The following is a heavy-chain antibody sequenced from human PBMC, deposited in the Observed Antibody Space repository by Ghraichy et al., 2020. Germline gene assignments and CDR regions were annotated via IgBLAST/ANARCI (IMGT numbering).Heavy chain of an antibody. V-gene: IGHV4-34*01. D-gene: IGHD6-13*01. Sequence: SETLSLTCAVYGGSFSGYYWSWIRQPPGKGLDWIGEINHSGSTNYNPSLKSRVTISVDTSKNQFSLKLSSVTAADTAVYYCARGRRKRFSSWYVPDWFDPWGQGTLVTVSS. CDR3: ARGRRKRFSSWYVPDWFDP. J-gene: IGHJ5*02. CDR1: GGSFSGYY. CDR2: INHSGST.